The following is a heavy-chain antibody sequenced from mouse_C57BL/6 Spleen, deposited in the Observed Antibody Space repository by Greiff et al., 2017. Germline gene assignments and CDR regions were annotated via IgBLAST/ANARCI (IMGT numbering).Heavy chain of an antibody. V-gene: IGHV2-2*01. CDR2: IWSGGST. Sequence: QVQLQQSGPGLVQPSQSLSITCPISGFSLTSYGVHWVRQSPGKGLEWLGVIWSGGSTDYNAAFISRLSISKDNAKSQVFFKMNSLQADDTAIYYCARRYSNYWYFDVWGTGTTVTVSS. J-gene: IGHJ1*03. CDR3: ARRYSNYWYFDV. CDR1: GFSLTSYG. D-gene: IGHD2-5*01.